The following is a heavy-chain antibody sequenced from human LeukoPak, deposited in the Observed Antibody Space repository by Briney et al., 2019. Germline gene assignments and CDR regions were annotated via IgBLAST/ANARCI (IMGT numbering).Heavy chain of an antibody. CDR3: ARDMAVASFDY. Sequence: GGSLRLSCAASGFMFSSYWMSWVRQAPGKGLEWVANIKHDGSDKYYVDSVTGRFTISRDNAKNSLSLQMNSLRAGDTAVYYCARDMAVASFDYWGQGTLVTVSS. D-gene: IGHD6-19*01. CDR2: IKHDGSDK. J-gene: IGHJ4*02. V-gene: IGHV3-7*01. CDR1: GFMFSSYW.